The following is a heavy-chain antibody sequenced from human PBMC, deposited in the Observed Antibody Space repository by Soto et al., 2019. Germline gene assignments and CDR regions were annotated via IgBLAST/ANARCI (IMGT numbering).Heavy chain of an antibody. CDR2: IGSNGRST. V-gene: IGHV3-74*01. J-gene: IGHJ4*02. CDR1: WFTFSNYW. Sequence: GLSLRLRWAASWFTFSNYWMHWVRQVPGKGLVWVSRIGSNGRSTNYADSVKGRFTISRDNAKNTLFLQMNSLRAEDTAVYYCARDVSNSVDYWGQGTLVTVSS. CDR3: ARDVSNSVDY. D-gene: IGHD4-4*01.